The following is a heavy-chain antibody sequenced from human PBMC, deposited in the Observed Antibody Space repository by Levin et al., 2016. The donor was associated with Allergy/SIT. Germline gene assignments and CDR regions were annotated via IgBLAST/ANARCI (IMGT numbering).Heavy chain of an antibody. CDR3: ARVLRSGWLWFGDPPKDPHYGMDV. J-gene: IGHJ6*02. Sequence: WIRQPPGKGLEWVSGINWNGGSTGYADSVKGRFTISRDNAKNSLYLQMNSLRAEDTALYYCARVLRSGWLWFGDPPKDPHYGMDVWGQGTTVTVSS. D-gene: IGHD3-10*01. V-gene: IGHV3-20*03. CDR2: INWNGGST.